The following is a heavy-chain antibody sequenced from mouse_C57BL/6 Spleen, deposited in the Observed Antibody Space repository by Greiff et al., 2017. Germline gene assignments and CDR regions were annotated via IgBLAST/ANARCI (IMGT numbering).Heavy chain of an antibody. J-gene: IGHJ3*01. D-gene: IGHD4-1*01. Sequence: VKLQQSGAELVRPGASVTLSCKASGYTFTDYEMHWVKQTPVHGLEWIGAIDPETGGTAYNQKFKGKAILTADKSSSTAYMELRSLTSEDSAVYYCTKLGRGWFAYWGQGTLVTVSA. CDR2: IDPETGGT. CDR1: GYTFTDYE. CDR3: TKLGRGWFAY. V-gene: IGHV1-15*01.